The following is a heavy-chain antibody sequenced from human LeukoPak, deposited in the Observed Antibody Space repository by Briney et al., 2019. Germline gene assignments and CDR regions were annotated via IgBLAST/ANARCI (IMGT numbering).Heavy chain of an antibody. J-gene: IGHJ2*01. CDR3: ARDRGSGSYRTSKNWYFDL. CDR2: MNPNSGNT. CDR1: GYTFTSYD. V-gene: IGHV1-8*01. Sequence: ASVKVSCKASGYTFTSYDINWVRQATGQGLEWMGWMNPNSGNTGYAQKFQGRVTMTTDTSTSTAYMELRSLRSDDTAVYYCARDRGSGSYRTSKNWYFDLWGRGTLVTVSS. D-gene: IGHD3-10*01.